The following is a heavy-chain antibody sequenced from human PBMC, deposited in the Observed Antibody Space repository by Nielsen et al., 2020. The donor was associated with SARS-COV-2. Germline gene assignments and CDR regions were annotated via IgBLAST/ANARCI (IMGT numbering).Heavy chain of an antibody. J-gene: IGHJ4*02. CDR3: AKDFAGNYPTYFDY. V-gene: IGHV3-23*01. D-gene: IGHD3-10*01. CDR2: IRSSGENT. Sequence: GESLKISCAASGFTVSSNYMSWVRQAPGKGLEWVSGIRSSGENTYYADSVKGRFTISRDNSKNTLYLQMNSLRAEDTAVYYCAKDFAGNYPTYFDYWGQGTLVTVSS. CDR1: GFTVSSNY.